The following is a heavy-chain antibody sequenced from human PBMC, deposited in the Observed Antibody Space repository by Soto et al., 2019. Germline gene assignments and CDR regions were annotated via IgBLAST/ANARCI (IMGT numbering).Heavy chain of an antibody. Sequence: SVKVSCKASGGTFSSYAISWVRQAPGQGLEWMGGIIPIFGTANYAQKFQGRVTITADESTSTAYMELSSLRSEDTAVYYCARGGAWGYSDYERPYYYGMDVWGQGTTVTVSS. CDR3: ARGGAWGYSDYERPYYYGMDV. V-gene: IGHV1-69*13. CDR1: GGTFSSYA. D-gene: IGHD5-12*01. CDR2: IIPIFGTA. J-gene: IGHJ6*02.